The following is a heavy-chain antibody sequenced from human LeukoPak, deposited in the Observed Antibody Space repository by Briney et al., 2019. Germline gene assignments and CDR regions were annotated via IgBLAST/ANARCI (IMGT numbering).Heavy chain of an antibody. CDR2: IYSGGST. J-gene: IGHJ3*02. CDR3: ARDLYCSGGSCYPGFFDI. CDR1: GFTVSSNY. V-gene: IGHV3-53*01. D-gene: IGHD2-15*01. Sequence: GGSLRLSCAASGFTVSSNYMSWVRQAPGKGLECVSVIYSGGSTYYADSVKGRFTISRDNSKRTLYLQMNSLRAEDTAVYYCARDLYCSGGSCYPGFFDIWGQGTMVTVSS.